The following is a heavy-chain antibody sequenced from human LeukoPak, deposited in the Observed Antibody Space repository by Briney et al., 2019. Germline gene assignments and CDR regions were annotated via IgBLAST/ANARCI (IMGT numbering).Heavy chain of an antibody. J-gene: IGHJ4*02. CDR3: AKGPLLWD. V-gene: IGHV3-23*01. Sequence: GGTLRLSCEASGFTFSRYGMSWVRQAPGKGLEWVSAISGSGGSPYYADSVKGRFTISRDNSKNTLYLQMNSLRAEDTAVYYCAKGPLLWDWGQGTLVTVSS. CDR1: GFTFSRYG. D-gene: IGHD2/OR15-2a*01. CDR2: ISGSGGSP.